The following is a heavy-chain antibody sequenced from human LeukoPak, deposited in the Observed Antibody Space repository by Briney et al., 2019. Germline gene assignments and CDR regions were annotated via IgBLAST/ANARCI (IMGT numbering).Heavy chain of an antibody. Sequence: SETLSLTCTVSGDSITTHYWSWIRQPPGKWLEWIGYVHYTDSPNFNPSLRSRVTISVDTSQNQVSLKLNSVTAADTAVYYCARRPYCGGDCYYDYWGQGTLVTVSS. CDR2: VHYTDSP. D-gene: IGHD2-21*02. J-gene: IGHJ4*02. CDR1: GDSITTHY. V-gene: IGHV4-59*11. CDR3: ARRPYCGGDCYYDY.